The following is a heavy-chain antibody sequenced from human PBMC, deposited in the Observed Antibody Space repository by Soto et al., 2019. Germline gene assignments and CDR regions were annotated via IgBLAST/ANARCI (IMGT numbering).Heavy chain of an antibody. Sequence: VQLVQSGAEVKKPGASVKVSCKASGYTFTSYSTTCVRQAPGQGPEWIGWITAYNGNTNHAQKLQIRVTMTTDTSTSTAYMALRSLSSDDTAVYYCARDRRDSGGSYYFDFWGQGTLVTVSS. CDR2: ITAYNGNT. CDR1: GYTFTSYS. V-gene: IGHV1-18*01. CDR3: ARDRRDSGGSYYFDF. J-gene: IGHJ4*02. D-gene: IGHD6-19*01.